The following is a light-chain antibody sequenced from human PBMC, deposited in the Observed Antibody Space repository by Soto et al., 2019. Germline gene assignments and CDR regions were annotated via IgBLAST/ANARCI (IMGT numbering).Light chain of an antibody. CDR1: SSDVGSYNL. Sequence: QSALTQPASVSGSPGQSITISCTGTSSDVGSYNLVSWYQQHPGKAPKLMIYEGSKRPSGVSNRFSGSKSGNTASLTISGLQAEDEADYYCSSYTDTNTYVFGSGTKVTVL. V-gene: IGLV2-23*01. CDR2: EGS. J-gene: IGLJ1*01. CDR3: SSYTDTNTYV.